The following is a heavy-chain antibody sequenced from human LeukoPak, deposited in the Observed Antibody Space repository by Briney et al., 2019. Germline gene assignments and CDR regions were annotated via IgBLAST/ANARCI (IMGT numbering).Heavy chain of an antibody. CDR1: GFTFDDYA. CDR2: ISWNSGSI. CDR3: ATYSSLNRREFQF. J-gene: IGHJ1*01. D-gene: IGHD3-22*01. Sequence: GGSLRLSCAASGFTFDDYAMHWVRQAPGKGLEWVSGISWNSGSIGYADSVKGRFTISRDNAKNSLYLQMNSLRAEDTAVYYCATYSSLNRREFQFWGQGTLLTVS. V-gene: IGHV3-9*01.